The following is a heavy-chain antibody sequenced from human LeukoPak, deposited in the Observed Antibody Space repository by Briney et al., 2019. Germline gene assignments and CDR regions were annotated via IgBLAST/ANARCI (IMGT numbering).Heavy chain of an antibody. J-gene: IGHJ6*03. CDR1: GFTFSSYE. D-gene: IGHD6-19*01. Sequence: GGSLRLSCAASGFTFSSYEMNWVRQAPGKGLEWVSYISSSGSTIYYADSVKGRFTISRDNAKNSLYLQMNSLRAEDTAVYYCARLAEAHYYYYMDVWGKGTTVTVSS. V-gene: IGHV3-48*03. CDR2: ISSSGSTI. CDR3: ARLAEAHYYYYMDV.